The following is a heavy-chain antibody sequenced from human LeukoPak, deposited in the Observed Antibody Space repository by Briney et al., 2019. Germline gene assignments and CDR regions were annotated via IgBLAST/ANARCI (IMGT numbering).Heavy chain of an antibody. J-gene: IGHJ5*02. V-gene: IGHV1-18*01. CDR3: ARDDYYGSSWFDH. CDR1: GYTFTSYG. CDR2: ISAYNGNT. Sequence: ASVKVSCKASGYTFTSYGISWVRQAPGQGGEGMGWISAYNGNTIYAQKLQGRVTMTTDTSTSTAYMELRSLRSDDTAVYYCARDDYYGSSWFDHWGQGTLVTVSS. D-gene: IGHD3-10*01.